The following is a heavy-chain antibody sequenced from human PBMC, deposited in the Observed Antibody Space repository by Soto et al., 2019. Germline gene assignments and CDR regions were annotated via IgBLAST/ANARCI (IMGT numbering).Heavy chain of an antibody. CDR1: GFTFDDYA. CDR3: AKDSGGCLDY. Sequence: GGSLRLSCAASGFTFDDYAMHWVRQAPGKGLEWVSGISWNSGSIGYADSVKGRFTISRDNAKNSLYLQMNSLRAEDTALYYCAKDSGGCLDYWGQGTLVTVSS. V-gene: IGHV3-9*01. D-gene: IGHD3-10*01. CDR2: ISWNSGSI. J-gene: IGHJ4*02.